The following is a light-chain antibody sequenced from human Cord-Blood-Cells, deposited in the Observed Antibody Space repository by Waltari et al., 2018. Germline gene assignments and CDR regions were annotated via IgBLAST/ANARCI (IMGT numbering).Light chain of an antibody. CDR1: RSDVGGYNY. Sequence: QSALTQPASVSGSPGQSITISCTGTRSDVGGYNYVSWYQQHPGKAPKLMSYDVSNRPSGVSNRFSGSNSGNTASLTISGLQAEDEADYYCSSYTSSSTWVFGGGTKLTVL. CDR2: DVS. V-gene: IGLV2-14*01. CDR3: SSYTSSSTWV. J-gene: IGLJ3*02.